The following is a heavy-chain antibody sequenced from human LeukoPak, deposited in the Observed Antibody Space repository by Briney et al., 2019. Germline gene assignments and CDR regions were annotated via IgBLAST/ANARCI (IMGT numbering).Heavy chain of an antibody. CDR3: ARGRDRSMAGDL. Sequence: SETLSLTCAVHGGSCDDYYCSWIRQPPGKGLEWIGEIHPHGIFYYNSSLTSRVTISIDTSKSQFSLRLTSVTAADTALYYCARGRDRSMAGDLWGQGSLVIVSS. CDR2: IHPHGIF. D-gene: IGHD2-8*01. J-gene: IGHJ5*02. CDR1: GGSCDDYY. V-gene: IGHV4-34*01.